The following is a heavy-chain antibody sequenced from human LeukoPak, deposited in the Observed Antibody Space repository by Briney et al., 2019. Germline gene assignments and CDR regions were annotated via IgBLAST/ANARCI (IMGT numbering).Heavy chain of an antibody. D-gene: IGHD4-17*01. CDR3: ARDSRAFQNYGDPTQDY. CDR1: GYTFTSYG. CDR2: ISAYNGNT. V-gene: IGHV1-18*01. J-gene: IGHJ4*02. Sequence: ASVKVSCKASGYTFTSYGISWVRQAPGQGLEGMGWISAYNGNTNYAQKLQGRVTMTTDTSTSTAYMELRSLRSDDTAVYYCARDSRAFQNYGDPTQDYWGQGTLVTVSS.